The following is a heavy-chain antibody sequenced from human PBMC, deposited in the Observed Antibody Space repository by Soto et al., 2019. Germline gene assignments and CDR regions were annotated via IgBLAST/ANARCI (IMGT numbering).Heavy chain of an antibody. CDR1: GFTVRANY. V-gene: IGHV3-53*01. Sequence: EVQLVESGGGLIQPGGSLSLSCAVSGFTVRANYMSWVRQAPGKGLEWVSVIYSGDTTYYADSVKGRFIISRDISKNILYLQMNILRAEDTAVYYCHGYGYWGQGTLVTVSS. CDR2: IYSGDTT. CDR3: HGYGY. J-gene: IGHJ4*02. D-gene: IGHD5-18*01.